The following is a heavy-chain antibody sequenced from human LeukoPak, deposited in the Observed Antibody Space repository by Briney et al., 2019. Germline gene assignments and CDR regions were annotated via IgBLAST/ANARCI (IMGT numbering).Heavy chain of an antibody. CDR3: AKDNYYDSSGYYGEYFQH. D-gene: IGHD3-22*01. V-gene: IGHV3-33*06. Sequence: GGSLRHSCAASGFTFSSYGMHWVRQAPGKGLEWVAVIWYDGSNKYYADSVKGRFTISRDNSKNTLSLQMNSLRAEDTAVYCCAKDNYYDSSGYYGEYFQHWGQGTLVTVSS. CDR2: IWYDGSNK. CDR1: GFTFSSYG. J-gene: IGHJ1*01.